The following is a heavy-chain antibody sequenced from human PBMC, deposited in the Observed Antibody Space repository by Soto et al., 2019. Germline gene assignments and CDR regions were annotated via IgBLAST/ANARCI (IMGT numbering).Heavy chain of an antibody. CDR2: ISYDGSSK. CDR1: GFTFSRYG. D-gene: IGHD3-16*01. V-gene: IGHV3-30*18. Sequence: GGSLRLSCAASGFTFSRYGMHWVRQAPGKGLEWVAVISYDGSSKYYADSVKGRFTISRDNSKNTLYLQMNSLRAEDTAVYYCAKEGGGASSFSYYHYGMDVWGQGRTVTVCS. J-gene: IGHJ6*02. CDR3: AKEGGGASSFSYYHYGMDV.